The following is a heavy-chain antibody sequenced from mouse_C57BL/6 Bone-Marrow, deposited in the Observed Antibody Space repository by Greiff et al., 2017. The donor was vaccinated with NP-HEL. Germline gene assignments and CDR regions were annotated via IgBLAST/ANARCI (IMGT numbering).Heavy chain of an antibody. V-gene: IGHV1-26*01. D-gene: IGHD2-1*01. CDR1: GYTFTDYY. Sequence: VQLQQSGPELVKPGASVKISCKASGYTFTDYYMNWVKQSHGKSLEWIGDINPNNGGTSYNQKFKGKATLTVDKSSSTAYMELRSLTSEDSAVYYCARRGNPPMDYWGQGTSVTVSS. CDR2: INPNNGGT. J-gene: IGHJ4*01. CDR3: ARRGNPPMDY.